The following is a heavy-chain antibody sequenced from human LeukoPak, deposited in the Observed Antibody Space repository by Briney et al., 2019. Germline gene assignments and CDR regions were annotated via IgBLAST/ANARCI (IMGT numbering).Heavy chain of an antibody. J-gene: IGHJ4*02. V-gene: IGHV3-21*01. CDR1: GFTLSRYT. D-gene: IGHD6-19*01. CDR2: ISSSSSYI. CDR3: ARGIAVAGGGDY. Sequence: GGSLRLSCAASGFTLSRYTMNWVRQAPGKGLEWVSSISSSSSYIYYADSVKGRFTISRDNAKKSLFLQMNSLRAEDTAVYYCARGIAVAGGGDYWGQGTLVTVSS.